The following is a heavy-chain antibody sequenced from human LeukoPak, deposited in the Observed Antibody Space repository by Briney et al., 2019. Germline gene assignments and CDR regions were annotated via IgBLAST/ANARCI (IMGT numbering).Heavy chain of an antibody. CDR3: ARWMVGDTFDY. CDR2: INHSGYT. V-gene: IGHV4-34*01. Sequence: PSETLSLTCAVYGGSFSGYYWSWIRQPPGKGLEWAGEINHSGYTNYNPSLKSRVTISVDTSKNQFSLKLSSVTAADTAVYYCARWMVGDTFDYWGQGTLVTVSS. CDR1: GGSFSGYY. J-gene: IGHJ4*02. D-gene: IGHD1-26*01.